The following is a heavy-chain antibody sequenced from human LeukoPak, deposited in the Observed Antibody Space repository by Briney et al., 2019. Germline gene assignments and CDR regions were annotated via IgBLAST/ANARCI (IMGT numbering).Heavy chain of an antibody. J-gene: IGHJ4*02. D-gene: IGHD3-10*01. V-gene: IGHV3-74*01. CDR3: ERVGGRSSIGGDY. Sequence: GGSLRLSCAASGFSFSSNWMHWVRQAPGTGLVWVSRIKSDGSTTNYADFVKGRFTISRDNAKNTLYLQMNSLRAEDTGVYYCERVGGRSSIGGDYWGQGTLVTVSS. CDR2: IKSDGSTT. CDR1: GFSFSSNW.